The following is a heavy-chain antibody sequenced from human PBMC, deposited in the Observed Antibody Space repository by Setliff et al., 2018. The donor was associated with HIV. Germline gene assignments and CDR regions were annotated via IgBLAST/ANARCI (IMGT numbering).Heavy chain of an antibody. Sequence: PGGSLRLSCAASGFTFSTSGMNWVRQAPGKGLEWVSSISSRGGSVYYADSVRGRFTISRDNANNLLYLQMNSLRAEDTAVYYCAREGGSSAYYPHDAFDIWGQGTMVTVSS. CDR3: AREGGSSAYYPHDAFDI. J-gene: IGHJ3*02. V-gene: IGHV3-21*01. CDR1: GFTFSTSG. CDR2: ISSRGGSV. D-gene: IGHD3-22*01.